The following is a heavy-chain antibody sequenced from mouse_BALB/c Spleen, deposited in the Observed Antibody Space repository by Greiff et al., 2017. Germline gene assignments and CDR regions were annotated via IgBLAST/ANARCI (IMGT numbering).Heavy chain of an antibody. Sequence: EVQVVESGGGLVKPGGSLKLSCAASGFTFSSYAMSWVRQSPEKRLEWVAEISSGGSYTYYPDTVTGRFTISRDNAKNTLYLEMSSLRSEDTAMYYCAREGYYDGAYWGQGTLVTVSA. CDR2: ISSGGSYT. CDR1: GFTFSSYA. V-gene: IGHV5-9-4*01. CDR3: AREGYYDGAY. D-gene: IGHD2-3*01. J-gene: IGHJ3*01.